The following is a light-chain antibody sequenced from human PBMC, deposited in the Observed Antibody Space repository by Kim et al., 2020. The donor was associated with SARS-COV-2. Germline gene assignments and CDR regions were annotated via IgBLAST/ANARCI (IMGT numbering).Light chain of an antibody. CDR1: SLRSYY. Sequence: SSALTQDPAVSVALGQTVRITCQGDSLRSYYASWYQQKPGQAPLLVIYGKNNRPSGIPDRFSGSSSGNTASLTITGAQAEDEADYYCNSRDSSGNHLWVFGGGTQLTVL. CDR2: GKN. J-gene: IGLJ3*02. V-gene: IGLV3-19*01. CDR3: NSRDSSGNHLWV.